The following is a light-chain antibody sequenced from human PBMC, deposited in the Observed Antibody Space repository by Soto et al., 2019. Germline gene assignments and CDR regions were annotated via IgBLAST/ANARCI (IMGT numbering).Light chain of an antibody. CDR1: SSNIGNNY. J-gene: IGLJ2*01. Sequence: QSVLTQPPSVSAAPGQKVNISCCGSSSNIGNNYVSWYQQLPGTAPKLLIYDNNKRPSGIPGRFSGSESGTSATLGITGLQTGDEADYYCGTWDSSLSAVVFGGGTKLTVL. V-gene: IGLV1-51*01. CDR2: DNN. CDR3: GTWDSSLSAVV.